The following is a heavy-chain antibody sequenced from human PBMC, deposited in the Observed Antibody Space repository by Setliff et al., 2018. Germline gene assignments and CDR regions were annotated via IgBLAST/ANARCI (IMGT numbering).Heavy chain of an antibody. CDR3: ASLGMTTMMDWYFDL. V-gene: IGHV4-34*01. CDR2: INHSGST. J-gene: IGHJ2*01. Sequence: KASETLSLTCAVYGGSFSGYYWSWIRQPPGKGLEWIGEINHSGSTNYNPSLKSPVTISIDTSKNQFSLKLSSVTAADTAVYYCASLGMTTMMDWYFDLWGRGTLVTVS. D-gene: IGHD4-4*01. CDR1: GGSFSGYY.